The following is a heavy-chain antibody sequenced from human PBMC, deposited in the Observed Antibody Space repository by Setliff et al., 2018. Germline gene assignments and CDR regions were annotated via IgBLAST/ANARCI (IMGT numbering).Heavy chain of an antibody. J-gene: IGHJ5*02. CDR1: GLVFGTYG. D-gene: IGHD4-17*01. V-gene: IGHV3-30*02. CDR3: ARDPNGDYVGAFDP. CDR2: VRFDGSYK. Sequence: GESLKISCAASGLVFGTYGMHWVRQAPGKGLDWVASVRFDGSYKVYADSVKGRFTISRDNSRNSLYLQMNSLRVEDTASYYCARDPNGDYVGAFDPWGQGILVTVSS.